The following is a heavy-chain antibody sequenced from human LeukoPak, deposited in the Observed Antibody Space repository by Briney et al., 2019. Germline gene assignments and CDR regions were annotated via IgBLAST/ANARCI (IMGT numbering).Heavy chain of an antibody. J-gene: IGHJ4*02. CDR2: INHSGST. D-gene: IGHD3-10*01. CDR3: ARGFLITMVRGVNFDY. Sequence: PSETLSLTCAVYGGSFSGYYWSWIRQPPGKGLEWIGEINHSGSTNYNPSLKSRVTISVDTSKNQFSLKLSPVTAADTAVYYCARGFLITMVRGVNFDYWGQGTLVTVSS. CDR1: GGSFSGYY. V-gene: IGHV4-34*01.